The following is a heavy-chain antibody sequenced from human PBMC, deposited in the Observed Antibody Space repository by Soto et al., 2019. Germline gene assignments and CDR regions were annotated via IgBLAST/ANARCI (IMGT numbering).Heavy chain of an antibody. Sequence: GSLRLSCAASGFTFSRHWMHWVRQIPGKGLMWVSVIYRGGDTYYADSVKGRFTISRDNSTVYLQMNNLRAEDTAMYYCAKEGIGGIFGAGGFDPLGQGTLVTVSS. J-gene: IGHJ5*02. D-gene: IGHD3-3*01. V-gene: IGHV3-53*01. CDR2: IYRGGDT. CDR3: AKEGIGGIFGAGGFDP. CDR1: GFTFSRHW.